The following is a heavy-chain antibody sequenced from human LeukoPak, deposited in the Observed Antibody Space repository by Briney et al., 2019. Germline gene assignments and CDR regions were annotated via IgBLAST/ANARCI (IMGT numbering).Heavy chain of an antibody. CDR1: GFTFSDYY. D-gene: IGHD6-19*01. CDR3: ARWVSYSSGWYEAFDA. V-gene: IGHV3-11*01. CDR2: ISSSGSTI. Sequence: GGSLRLSCAASGFTFSDYYMSWIRQAPGKGLEWVSYISSSGSTINYAGSVKGRFTISRDNAKNSLFLQMDSLRAEDTAVYYCARWVSYSSGWYEAFDAWGQGTVVTVSS. J-gene: IGHJ3*01.